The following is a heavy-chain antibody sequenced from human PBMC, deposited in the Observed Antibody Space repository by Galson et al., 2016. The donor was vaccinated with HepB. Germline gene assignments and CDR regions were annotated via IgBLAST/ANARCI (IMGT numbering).Heavy chain of an antibody. D-gene: IGHD5-12*01. Sequence: SGYNFASYGISWVRQAPGQGLEWVGWINVDNGNTNYAQRFQGRVSMTTDTSATTAYMDLRTLTSDDTAVYYCARDSGYDYHFGLDIWGKGTTVTVS. J-gene: IGHJ6*04. CDR2: INVDNGNT. CDR1: GYNFASYG. V-gene: IGHV1-18*04. CDR3: ARDSGYDYHFGLDI.